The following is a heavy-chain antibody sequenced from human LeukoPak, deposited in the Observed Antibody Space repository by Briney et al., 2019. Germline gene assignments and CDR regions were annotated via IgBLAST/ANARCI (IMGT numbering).Heavy chain of an antibody. CDR2: ISTYNGNT. V-gene: IGHV1-18*01. CDR1: GYSFTSYG. CDR3: ARDSEDSPSNDRKWVRVRGPYDGMDV. J-gene: IGHJ6*02. Sequence: GASVKVSCKASGYSFTSYGISWVRQAPGQGLEWMGWISTYNGNTNYAQKFQGRVTMTTDTSTSTAYMELRSLRSDDTAVYYCARDSEDSPSNDRKWVRVRGPYDGMDVWGQGTTVTVSS. D-gene: IGHD3-10*01.